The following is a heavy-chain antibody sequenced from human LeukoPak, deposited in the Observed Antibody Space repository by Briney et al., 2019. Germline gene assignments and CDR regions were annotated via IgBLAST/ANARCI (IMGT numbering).Heavy chain of an antibody. Sequence: ASVKVSCKASRYTFTNYGISWVRQAPGGGLEWMEWINTYNGNKNYAQKLQGRVTLTTDTSTRTAYMELRSLRSDDTAVYYCARDVFTVTTPLDIWGQRTMVTVSS. D-gene: IGHD4-17*01. CDR3: ARDVFTVTTPLDI. V-gene: IGHV1-18*01. J-gene: IGHJ3*02. CDR2: INTYNGNK. CDR1: RYTFTNYG.